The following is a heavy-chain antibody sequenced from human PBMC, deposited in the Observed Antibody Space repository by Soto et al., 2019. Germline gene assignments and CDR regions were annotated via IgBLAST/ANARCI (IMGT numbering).Heavy chain of an antibody. CDR3: AKVGFPYSYGYLFYY. CDR1: GFTFSTYA. D-gene: IGHD5-18*01. CDR2: ISTSGGST. V-gene: IGHV3-23*01. Sequence: EVQLLESGGGLVQPGGSLRLSCAASGFTFSTYAMTWVRQAPGKGLEWVSTISTSGGSTHYADSVKGRFTISRDNSKNTLYVQMNSLRVEDTAVYYCAKVGFPYSYGYLFYYWGQGTLVTVSS. J-gene: IGHJ4*02.